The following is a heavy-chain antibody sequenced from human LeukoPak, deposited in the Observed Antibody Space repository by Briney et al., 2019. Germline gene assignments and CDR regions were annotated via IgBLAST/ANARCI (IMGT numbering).Heavy chain of an antibody. CDR2: LSGSGGST. V-gene: IGHV3-23*01. CDR1: GFTFSSYA. CDR3: ATVYSYSFDY. Sequence: GGSLRLSCAASGFTFSSYAMSWVRQAPGKGLEWVSALSGSGGSTYYADSGQGRFTISRDNSKNALYLQMSSLRAEDTAVYYCATVYSYSFDYWGQGTLVTVSS. D-gene: IGHD5-18*01. J-gene: IGHJ4*02.